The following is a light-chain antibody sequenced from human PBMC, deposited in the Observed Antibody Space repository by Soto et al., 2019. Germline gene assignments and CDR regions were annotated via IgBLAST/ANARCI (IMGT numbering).Light chain of an antibody. J-gene: IGLJ3*02. CDR3: CSYAGTSTWV. CDR2: DVS. CDR1: SSDVGGYNY. V-gene: IGLV2-11*01. Sequence: QSVLTQPRSVSGSPGQSVTISCTGTSSDVGGYNYVSWYQQHPGKAPKLMIYDVSQRPSGVPNRFSGSKSDNTASLIISGLQAEDEADYYCCSYAGTSTWVFGGGTKLTVL.